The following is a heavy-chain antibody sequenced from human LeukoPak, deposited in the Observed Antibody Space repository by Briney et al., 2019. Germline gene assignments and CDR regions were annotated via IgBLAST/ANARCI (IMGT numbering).Heavy chain of an antibody. CDR3: ARGHYGDYWSSYWFDP. Sequence: QPGGSLRLSCAASGFTFSSYWMHWVRQAPGKGLVWVSRINTDGSSTSYADSVKGRFTISRDNAKNTLYLQMNSLRAEDTAVYYCARGHYGDYWSSYWFDPWGQGTLVTASS. J-gene: IGHJ5*02. CDR2: INTDGSST. V-gene: IGHV3-74*01. D-gene: IGHD4-17*01. CDR1: GFTFSSYW.